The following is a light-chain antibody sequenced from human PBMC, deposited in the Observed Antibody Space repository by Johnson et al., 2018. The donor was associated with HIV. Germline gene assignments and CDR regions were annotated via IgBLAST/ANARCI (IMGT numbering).Light chain of an antibody. J-gene: IGLJ1*01. Sequence: QSVLTQPPSVSAAPGQKVTISCSGSSSNIGHNYVSWYQQLPGTAPKLLIYDNNKRPSGIPDRFSGSKSGTSATLGITRLQTGDEADDYCGTWDSGLSAGNVFGTGTKVTVL. CDR3: GTWDSGLSAGNV. CDR2: DNN. V-gene: IGLV1-51*01. CDR1: SSNIGHNY.